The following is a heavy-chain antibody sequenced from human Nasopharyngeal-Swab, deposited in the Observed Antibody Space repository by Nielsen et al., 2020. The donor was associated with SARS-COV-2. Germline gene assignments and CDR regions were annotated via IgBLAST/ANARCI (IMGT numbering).Heavy chain of an antibody. CDR2: IRSKGNSYAT. CDR3: TRCGGSCYTGKDY. Sequence: GESLKISCAASGFIFSDSAIHWVRQASGKGLEWVGRIRSKGNSYATAYAASVKGRFTISRDDSKNTAYLQTNSLITEDTAVYYCTRCGGSCYTGKDYWGQGTLVTVSS. V-gene: IGHV3-73*01. D-gene: IGHD2-15*01. CDR1: GFIFSDSA. J-gene: IGHJ4*02.